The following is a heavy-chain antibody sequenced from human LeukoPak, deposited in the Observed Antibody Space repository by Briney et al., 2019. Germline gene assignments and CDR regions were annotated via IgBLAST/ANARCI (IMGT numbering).Heavy chain of an antibody. CDR3: AREGAYCGGDCYDAFDI. CDR1: GFTFSSDS. Sequence: PGGSLRLSCAASGFTFSSDSMNWVRQAPGKGLEWVSSISSSSSYIYYADSVKGRFTISRDNAKNSLYLQMNSLRAEDTAVYYCAREGAYCGGDCYDAFDIWGQGTMVTVSS. D-gene: IGHD2-21*02. J-gene: IGHJ3*02. V-gene: IGHV3-21*01. CDR2: ISSSSSYI.